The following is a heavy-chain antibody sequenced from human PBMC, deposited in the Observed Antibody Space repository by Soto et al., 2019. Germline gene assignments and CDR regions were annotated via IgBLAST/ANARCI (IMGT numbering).Heavy chain of an antibody. V-gene: IGHV4-59*01. CDR1: GGSIRRCY. J-gene: IGHJ4*02. CDR2: IYYSGST. D-gene: IGHD5-18*01. Sequence: PSETLSLTCTVSGGSIRRCYWSWIRQPPGKGQEWIGYIYYSGSTNYNPSLKSRVTISVDMSKNQFSLKLSSVTAADTAVYYCASNSYGYTFYDYSAQGTLVTVSS. CDR3: ASNSYGYTFYDY.